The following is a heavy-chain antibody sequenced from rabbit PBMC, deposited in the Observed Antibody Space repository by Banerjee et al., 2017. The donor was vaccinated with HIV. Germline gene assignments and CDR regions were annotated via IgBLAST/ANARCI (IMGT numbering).Heavy chain of an antibody. D-gene: IGHD2-1*01. Sequence: QEQLEESGGDLVKPEGSLTLTCTASGFSFSSNYYMCWVRQAPGKGLEWIACIYGGSSGSTYYASWAKGRFTISKTSSTTVTLQMTSLTAADTATYFCARGSATMTMVITGYYLNLWGPGTLVPVS. CDR3: ARGSATMTMVITGYYLNL. CDR1: GFSFSSNYY. CDR2: IYGGSSGST. V-gene: IGHV1S45*01. J-gene: IGHJ4*01.